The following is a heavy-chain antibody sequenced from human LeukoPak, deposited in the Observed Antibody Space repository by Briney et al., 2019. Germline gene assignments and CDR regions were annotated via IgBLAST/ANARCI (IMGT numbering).Heavy chain of an antibody. J-gene: IGHJ4*02. CDR3: ARDLRRSGPAAYFAY. Sequence: SETLSLTCTVSGGSISSGDYYWSWIRQPPGKGLEWIGYIYYSGSTYYNPSLKSRVTISVDTSKNQFSLKLSSVTAADTAVYYCARDLRRSGPAAYFAYWGQGTLVTVSS. CDR2: IYYSGST. V-gene: IGHV4-30-4*08. D-gene: IGHD2-2*01. CDR1: GGSISSGDYY.